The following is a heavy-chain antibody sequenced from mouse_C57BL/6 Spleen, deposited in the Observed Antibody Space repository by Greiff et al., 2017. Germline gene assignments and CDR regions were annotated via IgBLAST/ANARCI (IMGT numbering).Heavy chain of an antibody. CDR2: INPNNGGT. D-gene: IGHD1-1*01. Sequence: EVKLQQSGPELVKPGASVKISCKASGYTFTDYYMNWVKQSHGKSLEWIGDINPNNGGTSYNQKFKGKATLTVDKSSSTAYMELRSLTSEDSAVYYCAKSRTYYYSSSYWYFDVWGTGTTVTVSS. CDR1: GYTFTDYY. V-gene: IGHV1-26*01. CDR3: AKSRTYYYSSSYWYFDV. J-gene: IGHJ1*03.